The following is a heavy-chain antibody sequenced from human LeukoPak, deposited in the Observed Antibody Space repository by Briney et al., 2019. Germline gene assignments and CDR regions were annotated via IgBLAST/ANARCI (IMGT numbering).Heavy chain of an antibody. D-gene: IGHD5-18*01. J-gene: IGHJ5*02. Sequence: PSETLSLTCTVSGGSISSSSYYWGWIRQPPGKGLEWIGSIYYSGSTYYNPSLKSRVTISVDTSKNQFSLKLSSVTAADTAVYYCARGRGQLWLNWFDPWGQGTLVTVSS. CDR2: IYYSGST. CDR1: GGSISSSSYY. V-gene: IGHV4-39*01. CDR3: ARGRGQLWLNWFDP.